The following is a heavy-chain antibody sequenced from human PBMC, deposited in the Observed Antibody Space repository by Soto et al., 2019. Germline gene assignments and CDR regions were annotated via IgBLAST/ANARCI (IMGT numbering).Heavy chain of an antibody. CDR2: IYYSGST. CDR3: AREVYSSSWYGINPTNWFDP. D-gene: IGHD6-13*01. Sequence: QVQLQESGPGLVKPSETLSLTCTVSGGSISSYYWSWIRQPPGKGLEWIGYIYYSGSTNYNPSLKSRVTISVDTSKNQFSLKLSSVTAADTAVYYCAREVYSSSWYGINPTNWFDPWGQGTLVTVSS. V-gene: IGHV4-59*08. J-gene: IGHJ5*02. CDR1: GGSISSYY.